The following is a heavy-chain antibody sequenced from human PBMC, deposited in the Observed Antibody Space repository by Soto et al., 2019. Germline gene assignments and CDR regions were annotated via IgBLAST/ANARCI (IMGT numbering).Heavy chain of an antibody. CDR3: VRLRNKVYADH. J-gene: IGHJ4*02. CDR2: ISSSSSYT. Sequence: QVQLVESGGGLVKPGGSLRLSCAASGFTFSDYYMSWIRQAPGKGLEWVSYISSSSSYTNYADSVKGRFTISRDNAKNSLYLQMNSLRAEDTAVYYCVRLRNKVYADHWGQGTLVTVSS. CDR1: GFTFSDYY. V-gene: IGHV3-11*06. D-gene: IGHD2-8*01.